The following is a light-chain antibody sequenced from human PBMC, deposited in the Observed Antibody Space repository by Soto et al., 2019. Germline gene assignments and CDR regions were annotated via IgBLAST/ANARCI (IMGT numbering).Light chain of an antibody. CDR3: QQYNNWRSIT. CDR2: GVS. V-gene: IGKV3-20*01. CDR1: QRASRQY. Sequence: VLTQSPYAVSLTPRERATLSCWGTQRASRQYLSWYQQRPDQPPRLLIYGVSMRADGIPDRFSGSGSGSEFTLTINRLEPEDFVVYYCQQYNNWRSITFGQGTRLEI. J-gene: IGKJ5*01.